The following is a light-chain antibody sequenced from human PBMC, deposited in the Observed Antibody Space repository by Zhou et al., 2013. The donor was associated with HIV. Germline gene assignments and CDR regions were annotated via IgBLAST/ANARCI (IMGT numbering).Light chain of an antibody. Sequence: EVVMTQSPLSLPVTLGQPASISCRSSQSLVHSDGNTYLTWFQQRPGQSPRRLIYQVSNRDSGVPDRISGSGSGTDFTLKISRVEAEDVGVYYCMQGTHWFTFGLGDQAGDQT. CDR3: MQGTHWFT. V-gene: IGKV2-30*02. J-gene: IGKJ2*01. CDR2: QVS. CDR1: QSLVHSDGNTY.